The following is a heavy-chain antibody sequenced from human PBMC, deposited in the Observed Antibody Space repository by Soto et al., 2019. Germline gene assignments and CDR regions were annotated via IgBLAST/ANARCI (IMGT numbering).Heavy chain of an antibody. CDR3: AKDVYGSSGYYYDS. Sequence: GGSLRLSCAASGFTFDDYAMHWVRQAPGKGLEWVSGISWNSGTIGYVGSVKGRFTISRDNAKNSLFLQMNSLRVEDTALYYCAKDVYGSSGYYYDSWGQGTLVTVSS. V-gene: IGHV3-9*01. D-gene: IGHD3-22*01. J-gene: IGHJ4*02. CDR2: ISWNSGTI. CDR1: GFTFDDYA.